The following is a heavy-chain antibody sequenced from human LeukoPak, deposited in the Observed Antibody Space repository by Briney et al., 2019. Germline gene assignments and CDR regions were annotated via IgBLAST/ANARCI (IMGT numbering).Heavy chain of an antibody. V-gene: IGHV4-59*02. J-gene: IGHJ4*02. CDR3: ASRKLGNDY. D-gene: IGHD7-27*01. Sequence: SETLSLTCTISAGSVSDYYWSWIRQSPGKGLEWIGYIYHTGSTSYSPSLKSRVTISADTPQNQFSLKLSSVTAADTAVYYCASRKLGNDYWGQGTLVTVSS. CDR2: IYHTGST. CDR1: AGSVSDYY.